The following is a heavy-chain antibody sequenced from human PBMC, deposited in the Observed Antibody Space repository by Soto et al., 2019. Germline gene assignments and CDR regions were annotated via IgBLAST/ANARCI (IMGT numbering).Heavy chain of an antibody. D-gene: IGHD1-26*01. CDR3: ARERGSYSGAGHFFDY. Sequence: KSSETLSLTCTVSGGSISSGGYYWSWIRQHPGKGLEWIGYIYYSGSTYYNPSLKSRVTISVDTSKNQFSLKLSSVTAADTAVYYCARERGSYSGAGHFFDYWGQGTLVTVSS. CDR2: IYYSGST. J-gene: IGHJ4*02. V-gene: IGHV4-31*03. CDR1: GGSISSGGYY.